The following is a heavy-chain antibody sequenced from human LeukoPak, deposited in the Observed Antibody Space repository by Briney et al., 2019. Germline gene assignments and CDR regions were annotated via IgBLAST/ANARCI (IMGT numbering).Heavy chain of an antibody. V-gene: IGHV3-23*01. D-gene: IGHD3-10*01. CDR1: GFTFSSYS. CDR2: ISGSGDST. J-gene: IGHJ4*02. CDR3: AKDLALWFGEAGDDY. Sequence: GGSLRLSCAASGFTFSSYSMNWVRQAPGKGLEWVSSISGSGDSTYYADSVKGRFTISRDNSKNTLYLQMNSLRAEDTAVYYCAKDLALWFGEAGDDYWGQGTLVTVSS.